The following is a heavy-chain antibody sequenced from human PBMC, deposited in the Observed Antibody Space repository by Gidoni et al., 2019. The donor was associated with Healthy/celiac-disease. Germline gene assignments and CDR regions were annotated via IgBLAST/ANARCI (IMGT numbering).Heavy chain of an antibody. CDR1: GFTFSSYA. CDR2: ISYDGSNK. Sequence: QVQLVESGGGVVQPGRSLRLSCAAPGFTFSSYAMHWVRQAPGKGLEWVAVISYDGSNKYYADSVKCRFTISRDNSKNTLYLQMNSLRAEDTAVYYCPAQLGGTFDYWGQGTLVTVSS. D-gene: IGHD6-13*01. J-gene: IGHJ4*02. CDR3: PAQLGGTFDY. V-gene: IGHV3-30*04.